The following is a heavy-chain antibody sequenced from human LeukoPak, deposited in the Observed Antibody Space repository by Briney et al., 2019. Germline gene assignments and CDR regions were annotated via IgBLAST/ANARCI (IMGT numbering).Heavy chain of an antibody. D-gene: IGHD3-22*01. Sequence: GGSLRLSCAASGFTFSNYTMHWVRQAPGKGLEWVAVISYDGSDRYYADSVKGRFTISRDNSKNTLYLQMNSLRAEDTAVYYCARENYYDSSGYYYGYYFDYWGQGTLVTVSS. CDR1: GFTFSNYT. V-gene: IGHV3-30*14. CDR3: ARENYYDSSGYYYGYYFDY. J-gene: IGHJ4*02. CDR2: ISYDGSDR.